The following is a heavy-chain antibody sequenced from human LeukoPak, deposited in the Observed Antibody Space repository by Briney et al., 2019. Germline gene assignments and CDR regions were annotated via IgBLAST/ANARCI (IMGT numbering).Heavy chain of an antibody. CDR3: VRWWLRGYYFDY. CDR2: INPSGGST. Sequence: GASVKVSCKASGGTFSSYAISWVRQAPGQGLEWMGIINPSGGSTSYAQKFQGRVTMTRDTSTSTVYMELSSLRSEDTAVYYCVRWWLRGYYFDYWGQGTLVTVSS. J-gene: IGHJ4*02. CDR1: GGTFSSYA. V-gene: IGHV1-46*01. D-gene: IGHD2-15*01.